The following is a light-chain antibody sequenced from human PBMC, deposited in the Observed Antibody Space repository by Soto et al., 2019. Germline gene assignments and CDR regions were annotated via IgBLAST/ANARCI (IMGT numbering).Light chain of an antibody. V-gene: IGLV2-23*02. CDR3: CSYAGSDVFV. CDR1: NTDIGNYNI. Sequence: QSVLTQPASVSGSPGQSISSSCTGSNTDIGNYNIVSWYQQHPGKAPKLIIYEVTKRPSGVSNRYSVSKSGNSASLTISWIQAEDEDDYHCCSYAGSDVFVFGSGTKVTVL. CDR2: EVT. J-gene: IGLJ1*01.